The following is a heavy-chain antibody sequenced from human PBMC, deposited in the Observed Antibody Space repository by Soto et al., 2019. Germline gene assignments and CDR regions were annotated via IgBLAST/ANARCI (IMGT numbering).Heavy chain of an antibody. CDR3: ASVYSSNWDGWWFDP. CDR2: IHYTGGT. Sequence: QVQLQESGPGLVKPSETLSLTCSVSGDSISSRGYYWIWIRQRPWKGLEWIAYIHYTGGTSYNPSLKSRTTISVDTVKNQFSLKVNSVTAADTAVYYCASVYSSNWDGWWFDPWGQGTLVTVSS. D-gene: IGHD1-20*01. J-gene: IGHJ5*02. CDR1: GDSISSRGYY. V-gene: IGHV4-31*03.